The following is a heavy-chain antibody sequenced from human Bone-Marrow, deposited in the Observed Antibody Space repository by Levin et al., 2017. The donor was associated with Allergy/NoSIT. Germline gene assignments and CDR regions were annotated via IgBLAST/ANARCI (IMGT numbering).Heavy chain of an antibody. CDR1: GFTFSRYS. CDR3: ARPDCSGTSCYYFFES. V-gene: IGHV3-48*02. CDR2: ISRSSSTI. J-gene: IGHJ4*02. Sequence: GESLKISCAASGFTFSRYSMNWVRQAPGRGLEWVSYISRSSSTISYADSVKGRFTISRDNAKNSLYLQMNSLRDEDTAVYYCARPDCSGTSCYYFFESWRQGTLVTVSS. D-gene: IGHD2-2*01.